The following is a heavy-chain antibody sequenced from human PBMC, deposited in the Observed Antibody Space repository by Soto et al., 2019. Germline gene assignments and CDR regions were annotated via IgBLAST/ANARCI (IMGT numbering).Heavy chain of an antibody. Sequence: PGESLKISCKGSGNSFTNYWITGVRQMPGKGLEWMGRIDPSDSYTNYSPSFQGHVTFSIDKSISTAYLQWSSLKASDTAIYYCARQREPIYYYYGLDVWGQGTTVTVSS. CDR2: IDPSDSYT. CDR3: ARQREPIYYYYGLDV. J-gene: IGHJ6*02. CDR1: GNSFTNYW. D-gene: IGHD6-25*01. V-gene: IGHV5-10-1*01.